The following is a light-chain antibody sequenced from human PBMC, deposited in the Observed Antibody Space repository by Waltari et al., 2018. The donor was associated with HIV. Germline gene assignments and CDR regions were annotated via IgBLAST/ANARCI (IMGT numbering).Light chain of an antibody. CDR3: NSRDSSGNRV. J-gene: IGLJ3*02. CDR1: SLRSYY. V-gene: IGLV3-19*01. CDR2: GKN. Sequence: SSELTQDPAVSVALGQTVRITCQGDSLRSYYASWYQQKPRQATVLVIYGKNNRPSGIPDRFSGSSSGNTASLTITGAQAEDEADYYCNSRDSSGNRVFGGGTNLTVL.